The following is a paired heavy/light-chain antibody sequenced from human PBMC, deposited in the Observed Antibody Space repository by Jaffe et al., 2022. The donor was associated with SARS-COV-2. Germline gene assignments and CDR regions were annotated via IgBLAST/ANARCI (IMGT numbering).Heavy chain of an antibody. J-gene: IGHJ3*02. CDR2: IGSQNDHT. CDR3: ARDFYESGDYWTDVFDI. V-gene: IGHV1-18*01. Sequence: QVQLVQSGAEVKKPGASVRVSCKASGYTFTTYGISWVRQVPGQGLEWMGWIGSQNDHTNYAQKFKGRVTLTTETSASTVYMELRSLTSDDTAFYYCARDFYESGDYWTDVFDIWGQGTVVTVS. CDR1: GYTFTTYG. D-gene: IGHD3-22*01.
Light chain of an antibody. Sequence: QLVLTQSPSASASLGASVKLTCTLSSGHRSYAIAWHQVQPEKGPRCLMKVNSDGSHKKGDGIPDRFSGSSSGTARYLTISNLQSEDEADYFCQTWGPGIRVFGGGTRLTVL. CDR2: VNSDGSH. CDR3: QTWGPGIRV. CDR1: SGHRSYA. V-gene: IGLV4-69*01. J-gene: IGLJ3*02.